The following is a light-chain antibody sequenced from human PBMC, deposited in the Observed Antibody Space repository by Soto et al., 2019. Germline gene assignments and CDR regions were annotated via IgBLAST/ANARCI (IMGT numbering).Light chain of an antibody. Sequence: QSVLTQPPSASGSPGQSVTISCTGTSSDVGGYNYVSWYQHHPGKAPKLMIYEVSKRPSGVPDRFSGSKSGNTASLTVSGLQAYDEAYFYCISYAGNSWVFGAGTKATVL. CDR1: SSDVGGYNY. J-gene: IGLJ3*02. V-gene: IGLV2-8*01. CDR3: ISYAGNSWV. CDR2: EVS.